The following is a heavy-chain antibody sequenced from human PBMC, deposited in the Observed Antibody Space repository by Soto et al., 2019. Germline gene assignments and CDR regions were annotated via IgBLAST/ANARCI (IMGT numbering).Heavy chain of an antibody. CDR1: GFTFSDHY. Sequence: EVQLVESGGGLVQPGGSLRLSCAASGFTFSDHYMDWVRQAPGKGLEWVGRIRNKANSYTTDYAASVQGRFTISRDDSTNPLYLQMNSLKTEDTAMYYCASGTFSLPWGQGALVTVSS. CDR2: IRNKANSYTT. CDR3: ASGTFSLP. D-gene: IGHD3-3*02. J-gene: IGHJ5*02. V-gene: IGHV3-72*01.